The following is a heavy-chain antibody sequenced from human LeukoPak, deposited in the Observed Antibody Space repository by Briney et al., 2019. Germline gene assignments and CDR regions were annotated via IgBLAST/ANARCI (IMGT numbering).Heavy chain of an antibody. D-gene: IGHD6-19*01. V-gene: IGHV6-1*01. CDR3: ARDIDGSGDPAFDC. Sequence: SQTLSLTCAISGDSVSSNSAAWNWIRQSPSRGLEWLGRTYYRSKWFNDYAVSVKSRITIIPDTSKNHFSLHLNSVTPEDTALYYCARDIDGSGDPAFDCWGQGTLVTVSS. J-gene: IGHJ4*02. CDR1: GDSVSSNSAA. CDR2: TYYRSKWFN.